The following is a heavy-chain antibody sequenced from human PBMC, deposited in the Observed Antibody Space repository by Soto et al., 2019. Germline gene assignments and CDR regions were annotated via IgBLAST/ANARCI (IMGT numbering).Heavy chain of an antibody. J-gene: IGHJ5*02. D-gene: IGHD3-3*01. V-gene: IGHV1-46*01. CDR2: INLPGGST. Sequence: QVRLVQSGAEVRRPGASVKVSCKAPGDTFTSYYLNWVRQAPGQGLEWMGVINLPGGSTKYAQKFQGKVTITRDTSRSTVYMELRSLRSDDTAIYYCARSSGGNFGIIIEGSNWFDPWGQGTLVTVSS. CDR3: ARSSGGNFGIIIEGSNWFDP. CDR1: GDTFTSYY.